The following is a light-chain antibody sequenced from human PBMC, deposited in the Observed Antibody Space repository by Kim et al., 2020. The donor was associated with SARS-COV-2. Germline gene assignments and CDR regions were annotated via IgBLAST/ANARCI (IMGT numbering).Light chain of an antibody. CDR2: GAS. V-gene: IGKV1-12*01. CDR1: QSISSW. J-gene: IGKJ5*01. Sequence: ASVGDRVTITCRASQSISSWLAWYQQKPWKAPKFLIYGASSLQSGVPSRFSGSGSGTDFTLTISSLQPEDFATYYCQQGNSFPITFGQGTRLEIK. CDR3: QQGNSFPIT.